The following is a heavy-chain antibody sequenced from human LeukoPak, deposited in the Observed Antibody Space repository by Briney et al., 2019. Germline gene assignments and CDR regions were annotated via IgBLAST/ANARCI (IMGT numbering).Heavy chain of an antibody. Sequence: PGGSLRLSCAASGFTFSTYSMNWVRQAPGKGLEWIGIIYYSGSTYYNPSLKNRVTISVDTSKNQFSLKLSSVTAADTAVYYCARLDYYDSSGYYYTGRVFDYWGQGTLVTVSS. V-gene: IGHV4-59*05. J-gene: IGHJ4*02. D-gene: IGHD3-22*01. CDR1: GFTFSTYSMN. CDR2: IYYSGST. CDR3: ARLDYYDSSGYYYTGRVFDY.